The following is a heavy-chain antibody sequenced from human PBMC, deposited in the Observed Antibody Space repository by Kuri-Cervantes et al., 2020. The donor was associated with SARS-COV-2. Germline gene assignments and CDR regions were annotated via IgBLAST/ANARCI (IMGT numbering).Heavy chain of an antibody. D-gene: IGHD6-19*01. V-gene: IGHV3-33*01. J-gene: IGHJ6*03. CDR1: EFTFSSYG. Sequence: GESLKISCAASEFTFSSYGMHWVRQAPGKGLEWVAVIWYDGSNKYYADSVKGRFTISRDNSKNTLYLQMNSLRAEDTAVYYCARNAVAGTYYYYMDVWGKGTTVTVSS. CDR3: ARNAVAGTYYYYMDV. CDR2: IWYDGSNK.